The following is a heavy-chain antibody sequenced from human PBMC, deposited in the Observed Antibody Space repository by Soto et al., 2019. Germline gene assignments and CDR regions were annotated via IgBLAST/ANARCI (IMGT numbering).Heavy chain of an antibody. CDR2: MNPNSGNT. CDR1: GYTFTSYD. D-gene: IGHD3-10*02. CDR3: AGENTMLNWFDP. J-gene: IGHJ5*02. V-gene: IGHV1-8*01. Sequence: ASVKVSCKASGYTFTSYDINWVRQATGQGLEWMGWMNPNSGNTGYAQKFQGRVTMTRNTSISTAYMELSSLRSEDTAVYYCAGENTMLNWFDPWGQGTLVTVSS.